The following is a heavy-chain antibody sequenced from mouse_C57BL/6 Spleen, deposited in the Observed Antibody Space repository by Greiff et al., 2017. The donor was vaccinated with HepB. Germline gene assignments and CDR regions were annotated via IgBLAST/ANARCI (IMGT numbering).Heavy chain of an antibody. CDR1: GFTFSDYG. V-gene: IGHV5-17*01. J-gene: IGHJ3*01. D-gene: IGHD3-2*02. CDR2: ISSGSSTI. CDR3: AMGRDSTGYRFAY. Sequence: EVKVVESGGGLVKPGGSLKLSCAASGFTFSDYGMHWVRQAPEKGLEWVAYISSGSSTIYYADTVRGRFTISRDNAKNTLFRQMTSLRSEDTAMYYCAMGRDSTGYRFAYWGQGTLVTVSA.